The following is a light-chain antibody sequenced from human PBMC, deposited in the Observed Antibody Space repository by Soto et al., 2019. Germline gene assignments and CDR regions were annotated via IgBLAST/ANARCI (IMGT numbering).Light chain of an antibody. V-gene: IGKV3-20*01. CDR3: QQYGSSVWT. CDR2: GAS. Sequence: EIVLTQSPGTLSLSPGQRATLSCRASQSVNSNYLAWYQQKPGQAPRLLIYGASSRATDIPDRFSGSGSGTDFTLNISRLEPEDFAVYYCQQYGSSVWTFGQGTKVEIK. CDR1: QSVNSNY. J-gene: IGKJ1*01.